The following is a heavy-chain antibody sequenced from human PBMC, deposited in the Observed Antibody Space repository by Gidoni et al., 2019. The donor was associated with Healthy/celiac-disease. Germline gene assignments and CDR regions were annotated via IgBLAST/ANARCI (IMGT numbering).Heavy chain of an antibody. CDR1: GGSFSGYY. CDR2: INHSGST. J-gene: IGHJ5*02. V-gene: IGHV4-34*01. Sequence: QVQLQQWGAGLLKPSETLSLTCAVYGGSFSGYYWSWIRQPPGKGLEWIGEINHSGSTNYNPSLKSRVTISVDTSKNQFSLKLSSVTAADTAVYYCAGLTYYYDSSGYSSFDPWGQGTLVTVSS. CDR3: AGLTYYYDSSGYSSFDP. D-gene: IGHD3-22*01.